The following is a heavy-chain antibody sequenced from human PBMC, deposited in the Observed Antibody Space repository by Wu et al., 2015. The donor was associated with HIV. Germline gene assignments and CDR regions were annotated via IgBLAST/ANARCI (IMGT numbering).Heavy chain of an antibody. CDR2: MNPKNGYI. CDR3: ARVQFDPDYYTYFDL. CDR1: YILTSHP. J-gene: IGHJ5*01. D-gene: IGHD4/OR15-4a*01. Sequence: VQSGPEAKRPGASVKVSCKASYILTSHPIGWVRQAHGQRLEWMGWMNPKNGYIKAAQRFEGRIALSTNNSAHTAYMELRSLTSDDTAIYFCARVQFDPDYYTYFDLWGQGTLVTVSS. V-gene: IGHV1-18*01.